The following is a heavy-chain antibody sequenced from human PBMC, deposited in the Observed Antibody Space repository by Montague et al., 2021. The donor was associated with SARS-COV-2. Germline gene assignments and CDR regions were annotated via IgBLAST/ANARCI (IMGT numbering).Heavy chain of an antibody. D-gene: IGHD3-3*01. CDR1: GGSFSGYY. CDR3: ARAPVAHITIFGVVTSFDY. Sequence: SETLSLTCAVYGGSFSGYYWSWIRQPPGKGLEWIGEINHSGSTNXNPSLKSRVTISVDTSKNQFSLKLSSVTAADTAVYYCARAPVAHITIFGVVTSFDYWGQGTLVTVSS. CDR2: INHSGST. J-gene: IGHJ4*02. V-gene: IGHV4-34*01.